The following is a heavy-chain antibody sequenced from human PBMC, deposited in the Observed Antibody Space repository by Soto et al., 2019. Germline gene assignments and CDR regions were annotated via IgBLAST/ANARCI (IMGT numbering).Heavy chain of an antibody. J-gene: IGHJ3*02. Sequence: GGSLRLSCVASGFTFSSYSMSWVRQAPGKGLEWVSYISKSGIDIYYADSVKGRFTISRDNANNSLYLQMNSLRAEDTAVYYCAPRKYGSFNIGAFDIWGQGTMVTVSS. V-gene: IGHV3-48*03. D-gene: IGHD1-26*01. CDR3: APRKYGSFNIGAFDI. CDR1: GFTFSSYS. CDR2: ISKSGIDI.